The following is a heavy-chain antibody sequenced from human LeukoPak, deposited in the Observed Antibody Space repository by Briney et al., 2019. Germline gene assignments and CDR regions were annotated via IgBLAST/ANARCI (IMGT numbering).Heavy chain of an antibody. V-gene: IGHV3-21*01. CDR3: ARVHLDYSDFDY. Sequence: GGSLRLSCAASGFNLNSYNINWVRQAPEKGLEWVSSSSSYSSYIFYADSVKGRFTISRDIAKNSVYLQMYSLRAEDSAAYFCARVHLDYSDFDYWGQGTRVTVSS. CDR1: GFNLNSYN. D-gene: IGHD2-21*01. CDR2: SSSYSSYI. J-gene: IGHJ4*02.